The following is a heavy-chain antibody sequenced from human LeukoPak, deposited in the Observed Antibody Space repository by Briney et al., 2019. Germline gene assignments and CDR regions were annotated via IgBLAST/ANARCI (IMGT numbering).Heavy chain of an antibody. D-gene: IGHD5/OR15-5a*01. CDR2: ISGCGGST. Sequence: PGGSLRLFCAASRFNFSRYAMSWGRQAPGKGLEWVSAISGCGGSTYYTDSVKGRFTISSDNSKNTLYLQMNSLRVEDTAVYYCARSVGKVGHYYYYGMDVWGQGTTVTVSS. J-gene: IGHJ6*02. CDR3: ARSVGKVGHYYYYGMDV. CDR1: RFNFSRYA. V-gene: IGHV3-23*01.